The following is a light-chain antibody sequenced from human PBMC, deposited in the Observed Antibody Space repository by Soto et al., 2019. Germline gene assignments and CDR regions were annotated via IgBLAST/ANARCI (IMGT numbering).Light chain of an antibody. CDR2: RTS. CDR3: QQYHAKAT. J-gene: IGKJ1*01. V-gene: IGKV1-5*03. CDR1: QSISTW. Sequence: IQIAQSPSTLSASVGDRGTITCRASQSISTWLAWYQQKPGKVPKLLIYRTSSLESGVPSRFSGSGSGTEFTLTISSLQPDDFATYYCQQYHAKATFGQGTKVDIK.